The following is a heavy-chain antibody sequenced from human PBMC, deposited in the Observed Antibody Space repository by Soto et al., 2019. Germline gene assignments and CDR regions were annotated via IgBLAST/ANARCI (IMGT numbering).Heavy chain of an antibody. D-gene: IGHD7-27*01. V-gene: IGHV1-18*01. CDR3: ARDGPLLLTRGWIDP. Sequence: QVQLVQSGTEVKKPGASVKVSCKASGYTFSNYEISWLRQAPGQGLEWMGWISPYNGNTKEVQRFQGRVTMTTDTSTSTAYMELRSLRSDDTAVYYCARDGPLLLTRGWIDPWGQGTLVIVSS. CDR1: GYTFSNYE. CDR2: ISPYNGNT. J-gene: IGHJ5*02.